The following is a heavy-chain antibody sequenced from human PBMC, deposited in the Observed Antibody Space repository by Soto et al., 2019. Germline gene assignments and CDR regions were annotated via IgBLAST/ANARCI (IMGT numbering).Heavy chain of an antibody. D-gene: IGHD3-22*01. CDR2: IKSKTDGGTT. J-gene: IGHJ4*02. Sequence: PGGSLRLSCAASGFTFSNAWINWVRQAPGKGLEWVGRIKSKTDGGTTDFAAPVKGRFAISRDDSKDMVYLQMNSLKTEDTGLYYCTTDSYSTRIVVRFDYWGQGTLVTVSS. CDR3: TTDSYSTRIVVRFDY. V-gene: IGHV3-15*07. CDR1: GFTFSNAW.